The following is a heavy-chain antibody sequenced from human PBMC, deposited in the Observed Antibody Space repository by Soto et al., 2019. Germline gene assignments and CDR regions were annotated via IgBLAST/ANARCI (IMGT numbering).Heavy chain of an antibody. CDR2: IIPIFGTA. CDR3: ARAGYCSGGSCYPTYGYYYYYYGMDV. Sequence: VASVKVSCKASGGTFSSYAISWVRQAPGQGLEWMGGIIPIFGTANYAQKFQGRVTITADESTSTAYMELSSLRSEDTAVYYCARAGYCSGGSCYPTYGYYYYYYGMDVWGQGTTVTVSS. V-gene: IGHV1-69*13. CDR1: GGTFSSYA. J-gene: IGHJ6*02. D-gene: IGHD2-15*01.